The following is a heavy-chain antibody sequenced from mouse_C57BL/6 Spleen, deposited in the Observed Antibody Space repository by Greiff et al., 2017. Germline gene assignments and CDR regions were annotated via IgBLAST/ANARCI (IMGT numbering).Heavy chain of an antibody. CDR1: GYTFTGYG. Sequence: QVQLKESGAELARPGASVKLSCKASGYTFTGYGISWVKQRTGQGLEWIGEIYPRSGNTYYNEKFKGKATLTADKSSSTAYMELRSLTSEDSAVYFCARLLPHFDYWGQGTTLTVSS. CDR3: ARLLPHFDY. J-gene: IGHJ2*01. V-gene: IGHV1-81*01. CDR2: IYPRSGNT. D-gene: IGHD1-1*01.